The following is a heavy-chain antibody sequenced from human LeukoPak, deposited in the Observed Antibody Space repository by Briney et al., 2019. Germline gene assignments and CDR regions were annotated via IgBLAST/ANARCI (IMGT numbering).Heavy chain of an antibody. CDR1: GFTFSTYS. CDR2: ISSSSNYI. CDR3: ARALDYGANPYYFYMDV. V-gene: IGHV3-21*01. D-gene: IGHD4-23*01. Sequence: PGGSLRLPCAASGFTFSTYSMNWVRQAPGKGLEWVSSISSSSNYIYYADSVKGRFTISRDNAKNSLFLQMNSLRADDTAVFYCARALDYGANPYYFYMDVWGKGTTVTVSS. J-gene: IGHJ6*03.